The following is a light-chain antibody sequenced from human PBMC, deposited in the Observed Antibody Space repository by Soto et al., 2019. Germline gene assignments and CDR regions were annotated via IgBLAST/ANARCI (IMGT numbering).Light chain of an antibody. Sequence: DIQMTQSPSTLSASVGDRVTITCRASQSISSWLAWYQQQPGKAPKLLIYKASSLESGVPSRFSGSGSGTEVTLTISRLQPDDFATYYCHQYNSYPTFGQGTKVEIK. J-gene: IGKJ1*01. CDR1: QSISSW. CDR3: HQYNSYPT. CDR2: KAS. V-gene: IGKV1-5*03.